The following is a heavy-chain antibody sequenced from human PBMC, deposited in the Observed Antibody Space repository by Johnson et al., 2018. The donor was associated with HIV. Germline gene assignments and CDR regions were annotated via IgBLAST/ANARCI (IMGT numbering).Heavy chain of an antibody. J-gene: IGHJ3*02. V-gene: IGHV3-66*01. Sequence: VQLVESGGGLVQPGGSLRLSCAASGFTVSSNYMSWVRQAPGKGLEWVSVIYSGGSTYYADSVKGRFTISRDNSKNTLYPQMTSLRAEDTGVYYCARSQVAATSEGACDIWGQGTMVTVSS. CDR2: IYSGGST. D-gene: IGHD2-15*01. CDR1: GFTVSSNY. CDR3: ARSQVAATSEGACDI.